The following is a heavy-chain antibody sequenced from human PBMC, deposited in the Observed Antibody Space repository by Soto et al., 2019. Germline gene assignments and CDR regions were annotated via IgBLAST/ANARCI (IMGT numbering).Heavy chain of an antibody. CDR2: ISAYNGNT. CDR1: GYTFSSYA. V-gene: IGHV1-18*01. CDR3: ARDVTPPDY. Sequence: QVQLVQSGAEVKKPGASVKVSCKVSGYTFSSYAFSWVRQAPGQGLEWMGWISAYNGNTNNAKKFQGRVTMTTDTSTSTAYMELRSLRSDDTAVYYCARDVTPPDYWGQGTLVTVSS. J-gene: IGHJ4*02.